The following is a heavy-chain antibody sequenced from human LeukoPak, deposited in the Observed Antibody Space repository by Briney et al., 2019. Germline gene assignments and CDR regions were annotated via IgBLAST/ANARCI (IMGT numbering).Heavy chain of an antibody. J-gene: IGHJ4*02. Sequence: QPGRSLGLSCAASGFTFSSYGMHWVRQAPGKGLEWVAVISYDGSNKYYADSVKGRFTISRDNSKNTLYLQMNSLRAEDTAVYYCAKDRDWYYFDYWGQGTLVTVSS. CDR2: ISYDGSNK. D-gene: IGHD5-24*01. CDR3: AKDRDWYYFDY. V-gene: IGHV3-30*18. CDR1: GFTFSSYG.